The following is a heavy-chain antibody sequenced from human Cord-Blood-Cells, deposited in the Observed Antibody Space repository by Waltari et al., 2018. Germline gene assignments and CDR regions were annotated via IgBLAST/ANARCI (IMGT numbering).Heavy chain of an antibody. Sequence: ITLKETAPVLVKPTETLTLTCPASGFSLRNARMSVTWIRRPPGKALEWLAHIFSNHEKSYRTSLKSRLTISKDTSKSQVVLTMTNMDPVDTATYYCARIGTNWGSDYWGQGTLVTVSS. D-gene: IGHD7-27*01. CDR3: ARIGTNWGSDY. CDR2: IFSNHEK. V-gene: IGHV2-26*01. J-gene: IGHJ4*02. CDR1: GFSLRNARMS.